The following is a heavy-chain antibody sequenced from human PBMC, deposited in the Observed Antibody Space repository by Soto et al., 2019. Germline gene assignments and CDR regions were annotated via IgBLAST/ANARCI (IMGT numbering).Heavy chain of an antibody. CDR2: INHSGST. CDR1: GGSFSGYN. Sequence: QVQLQQWGAGLLKPSETLSLTCAVYGGSFSGYNWSWIRQPPGKGLEWIGEINHSGSTNYNPSLKRRVTISVDTSKNQFSLKLSSVTAADTAVYYCARNLGATVDGMDVWGQGTTVTVSS. V-gene: IGHV4-34*01. CDR3: ARNLGATVDGMDV. J-gene: IGHJ6*02. D-gene: IGHD1-26*01.